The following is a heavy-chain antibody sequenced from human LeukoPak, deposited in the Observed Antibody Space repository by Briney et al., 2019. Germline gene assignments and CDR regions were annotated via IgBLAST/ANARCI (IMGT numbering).Heavy chain of an antibody. CDR2: INANDGGT. CDR3: VREGAVTMVKGGYYFDF. J-gene: IGHJ4*02. D-gene: IGHD3-10*01. CDR1: GYTFTVYY. Sequence: ASVKVSCTASGYTFTVYYMHWVRQAPRHGPEWMGRINANDGGTKYARKFQDRVTLTRDTSISTAYMELSGLTSDDTAVYYCVREGAVTMVKGGYYFDFWAQGTQVTVSS. V-gene: IGHV1-2*06.